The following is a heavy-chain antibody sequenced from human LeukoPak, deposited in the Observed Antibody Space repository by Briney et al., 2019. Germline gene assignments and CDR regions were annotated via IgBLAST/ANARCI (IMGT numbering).Heavy chain of an antibody. Sequence: SETLSLTCTVSGYSISSGYYWGWIRQPPGKGLEWIGSIYHSGSTYYNPSLKSRVTTSVDTSKNQFSLKLSSVTAADTAVYYCARARYSYGYWFDPWGQGTLVTVSS. CDR3: ARARYSYGYWFDP. D-gene: IGHD5-18*01. V-gene: IGHV4-38-2*02. CDR2: IYHSGST. CDR1: GYSISSGYY. J-gene: IGHJ5*02.